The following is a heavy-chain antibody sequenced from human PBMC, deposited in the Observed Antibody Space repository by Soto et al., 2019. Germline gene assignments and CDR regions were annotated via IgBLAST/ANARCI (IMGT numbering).Heavy chain of an antibody. CDR3: ARLVPAAIHPGYNWFDP. Sequence: QVQLVQSGAVVKKPGASVKVSCKASGYTFTSYGISWVRQAPGQGLEWMGWISAYNGNTNYAQKLQGRVTMTTDTSTSTAYMELRSLRSDDTAVYYCARLVPAAIHPGYNWFDPWGQGTLVTVSS. D-gene: IGHD2-2*02. CDR1: GYTFTSYG. V-gene: IGHV1-18*01. J-gene: IGHJ5*02. CDR2: ISAYNGNT.